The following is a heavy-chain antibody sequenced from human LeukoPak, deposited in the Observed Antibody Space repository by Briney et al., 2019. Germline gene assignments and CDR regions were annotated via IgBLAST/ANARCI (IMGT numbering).Heavy chain of an antibody. J-gene: IGHJ6*03. D-gene: IGHD1-14*01. Sequence: GGSLRLSCAASGFTFSSYSMNWVRQAPGKGLEWVSSISSSSSYIYYADSVKGRFTISRDNAKNSLYLQMNSLRAEDTAVYYCARHQTQHVVRKYYYCYMDVWGKGTTVTVSS. CDR3: ARHQTQHVVRKYYYCYMDV. CDR2: ISSSSSYI. CDR1: GFTFSSYS. V-gene: IGHV3-21*04.